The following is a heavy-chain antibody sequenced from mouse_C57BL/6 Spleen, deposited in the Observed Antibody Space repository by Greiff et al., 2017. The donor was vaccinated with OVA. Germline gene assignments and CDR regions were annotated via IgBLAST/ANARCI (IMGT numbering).Heavy chain of an antibody. Sequence: VQLQESGAELVRPGASVTLSCKASGYTFTDYEMHWVKQTPVHGLEWIGAIDPETGGTAYNQKFKGKAILTADKTSSTAYMELRSLTSEDSAVYYCTRSPLYDYYAMDYWGQGTSVTVSS. D-gene: IGHD2-3*01. CDR2: IDPETGGT. CDR3: TRSPLYDYYAMDY. CDR1: GYTFTDYE. J-gene: IGHJ4*01. V-gene: IGHV1-15*01.